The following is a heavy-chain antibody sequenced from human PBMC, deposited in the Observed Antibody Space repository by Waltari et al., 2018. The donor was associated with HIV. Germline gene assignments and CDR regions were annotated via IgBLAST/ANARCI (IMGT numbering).Heavy chain of an antibody. J-gene: IGHJ3*02. CDR2: IYSGGTT. CDR3: ASEYSSSWYAFDI. V-gene: IGHV3-53*01. Sequence: EVQLVESGGGLIQPGGSLRLSCEASGFTVSSNYMSWVGQAPGKGLEWVSVIYSGGTTYYADSVKGRFTVSRDNSKNTLYLQMNSLRAEDTAVYYCASEYSSSWYAFDIWGQGTMVTVSS. CDR1: GFTVSSNY. D-gene: IGHD6-6*01.